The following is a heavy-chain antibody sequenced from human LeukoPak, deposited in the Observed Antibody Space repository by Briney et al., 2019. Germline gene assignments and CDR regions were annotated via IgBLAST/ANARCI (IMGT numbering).Heavy chain of an antibody. CDR3: ARIGGSGYTSGTFDY. CDR2: INCNSGGT. V-gene: IGHV1-2*02. Sequence: ASVKVSCKASGYTFTGYYMHWVRQAPGQGLEWMGWINCNSGGTNYAQKFQGRVTMTRDTSINTAYMELSRLRSGDTAVYYCARIGGSGYTSGTFDYWGQGTLVTVSS. CDR1: GYTFTGYY. J-gene: IGHJ4*02. D-gene: IGHD5-18*01.